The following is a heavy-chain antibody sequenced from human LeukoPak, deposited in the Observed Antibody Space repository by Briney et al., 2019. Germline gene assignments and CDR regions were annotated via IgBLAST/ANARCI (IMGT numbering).Heavy chain of an antibody. CDR2: VNPSGGST. CDR1: GYTLTELS. V-gene: IGHV1-46*01. Sequence: ASVKVSCKVSGYTLTELSMHWVRQAPGQGLEWMGIVNPSGGSTSYAQKFQGRVTMTRDTSTSTVYMELSSLRSEDTAVYYCARWRGKGYSYGLDYWGQGTLVTVSS. CDR3: ARWRGKGYSYGLDY. J-gene: IGHJ4*02. D-gene: IGHD5-18*01.